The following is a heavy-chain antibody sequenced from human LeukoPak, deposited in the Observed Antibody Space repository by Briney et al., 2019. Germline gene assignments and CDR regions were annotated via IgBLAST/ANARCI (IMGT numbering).Heavy chain of an antibody. Sequence: GGSLRLSCAASGFTFSSYGMHWVRQAPGKGLEWVAVISDDGSNKYHADSMKGRFIISRDNSKDTLYLQMNSLRAEDTAVYYCAKDGPYYYDSSGSPGSFDYWGQGTLVTVSS. CDR3: AKDGPYYYDSSGSPGSFDY. CDR2: ISDDGSNK. V-gene: IGHV3-30*18. D-gene: IGHD3-22*01. CDR1: GFTFSSYG. J-gene: IGHJ4*02.